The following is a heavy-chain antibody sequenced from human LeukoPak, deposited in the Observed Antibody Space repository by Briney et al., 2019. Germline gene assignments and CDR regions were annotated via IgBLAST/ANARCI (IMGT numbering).Heavy chain of an antibody. V-gene: IGHV3-48*03. CDR1: GFTFSSYE. D-gene: IGHD2-8*01. J-gene: IGHJ4*02. CDR2: ISSSGSTI. CDR3: ASGMVYATLGY. Sequence: GGSLRLSCAASGFTFSSYEMNWVRQAPGKGLEWVSYISSSGSTIYYADSVKGRFTISRDNAKNSLYLQMNSLRAEDTAVYYCASGMVYATLGYWGQGTLVTVSS.